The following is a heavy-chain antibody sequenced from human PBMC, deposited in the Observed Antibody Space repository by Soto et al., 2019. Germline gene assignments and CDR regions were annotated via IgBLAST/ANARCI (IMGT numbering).Heavy chain of an antibody. CDR3: ARRTPFYASGSSRFDP. V-gene: IGHV4-39*01. CDR2: MDYSGDT. D-gene: IGHD3-10*01. CDR1: GGSIANTDDY. Sequence: SETLSLTCNVSGGSIANTDDYWGWIRQPPGKGLEWIGTMDYSGDTKYNPSLKSRVTISVDTSNNQFSLRLTSVTSAGTAVYYCARRTPFYASGSSRFDPWGQGALATVSS. J-gene: IGHJ5*02.